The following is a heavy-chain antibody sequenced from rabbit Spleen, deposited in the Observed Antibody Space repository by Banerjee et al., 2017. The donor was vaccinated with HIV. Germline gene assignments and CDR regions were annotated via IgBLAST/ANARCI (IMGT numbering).Heavy chain of an antibody. CDR3: ARVDFGGYNYGYDL. V-gene: IGHV1S45*01. CDR2: INAATGKP. J-gene: IGHJ4*01. CDR1: GFSFSDRDV. D-gene: IGHD6-1*01. Sequence: QEQLVESGGGLVKPEGSLTLTCKASGFSFSDRDVMCWVRQAPGKGLEWIACINAATGKPVYATWAKGRFTISTTSSTTVTLQMTSLTAADTATYFCARVDFGGYNYGYDLWGPGTLVTVS.